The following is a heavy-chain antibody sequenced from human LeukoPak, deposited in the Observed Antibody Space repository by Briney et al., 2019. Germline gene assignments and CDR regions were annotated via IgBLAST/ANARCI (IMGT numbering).Heavy chain of an antibody. CDR2: ISYDIYSK. Sequence: GGSLRLSCAASEFTFTSSSMHWVRQAPGKGLEWVAVISYDIYSKYYADSVRGRFTISRDNSENTLYLQMNSLRGEDTAVYYCARDAWSVRSYFDYWGQGTLVTVSS. CDR1: EFTFTSSS. CDR3: ARDAWSVRSYFDY. D-gene: IGHD2-8*01. J-gene: IGHJ4*02. V-gene: IGHV3-30*04.